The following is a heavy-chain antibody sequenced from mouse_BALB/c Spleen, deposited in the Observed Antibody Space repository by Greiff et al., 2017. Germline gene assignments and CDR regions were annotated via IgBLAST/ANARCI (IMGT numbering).Heavy chain of an antibody. V-gene: IGHV1S56*01. Sequence: QVQLQQSGPELVKPGASVRISCKASGYTFTSYYIHWVKQRPGQGLEWIGWIYPGNVNTKYNEKFKGKATLTADKSSSTAYMQLSSLTSEDSAVYFCAIPIDYDGFSFAYWGQGTLVTVSA. J-gene: IGHJ3*01. CDR1: GYTFTSYY. D-gene: IGHD2-3*01. CDR3: AIPIDYDGFSFAY. CDR2: IYPGNVNT.